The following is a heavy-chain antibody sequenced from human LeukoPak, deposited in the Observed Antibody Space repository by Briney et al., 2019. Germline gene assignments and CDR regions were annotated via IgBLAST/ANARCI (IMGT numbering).Heavy chain of an antibody. D-gene: IGHD3-9*01. CDR3: AREYYDILTGYYVDY. V-gene: IGHV4-59*12. CDR2: IYYSGST. CDR1: GGSISSYY. J-gene: IGHJ4*02. Sequence: SETLSLTCTVSGGSISSYYWSWIRQPPGKGLEWIGYIYYSGSTNCNPSLKSRVTISVDTSKNQFSLKLTSVTAADTAVYYCAREYYDILTGYYVDYWGQGTLVTVSS.